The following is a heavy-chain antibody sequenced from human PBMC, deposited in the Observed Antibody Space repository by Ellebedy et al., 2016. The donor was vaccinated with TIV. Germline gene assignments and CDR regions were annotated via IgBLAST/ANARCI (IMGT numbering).Heavy chain of an antibody. D-gene: IGHD3-16*02. CDR3: ARHDCRLSFLGLMICSRSSGDVFDI. CDR2: IFSSGSA. Sequence: MPSEILSLTCTVSGSSISSFYWSRIRQIPGKGLEWIGNIFSSGSATYNPALKSRLTITSDTSKNQFFLNLSSVTAADTAVYYCARHDCRLSFLGLMICSRSSGDVFDIWGQGTLVSVSS. J-gene: IGHJ3*02. V-gene: IGHV4-59*08. CDR1: GSSISSFY.